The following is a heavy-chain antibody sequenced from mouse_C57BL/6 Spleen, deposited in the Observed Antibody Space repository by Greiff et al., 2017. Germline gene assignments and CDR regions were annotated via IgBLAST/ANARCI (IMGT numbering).Heavy chain of an antibody. J-gene: IGHJ1*03. CDR2: INPNNGGT. Sequence: EVHLVESGPELVKPGASVKIPCKASGYTFTDYNMDWVKQSHGKSLEWIGDINPNNGGTIYNQKFKGKATLTVDKSSSTAYMELRSLTSEDTAVYYCARGNWYFDVWGTGTTVTVSS. CDR1: GYTFTDYN. CDR3: ARGNWYFDV. V-gene: IGHV1-18*01.